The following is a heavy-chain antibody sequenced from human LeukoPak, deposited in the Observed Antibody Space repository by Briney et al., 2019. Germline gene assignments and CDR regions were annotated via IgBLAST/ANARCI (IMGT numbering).Heavy chain of an antibody. Sequence: GGSLRLSCAASGFTFSSYAMNWVRQAPGKGLEWVSAISGSGGSTYYADSVKGRFTISRDNSKNTLYLQMNSLRAEDTAVYYCAKVSDYGDYLFDYWGQGTLVTVSS. CDR2: ISGSGGST. J-gene: IGHJ4*02. V-gene: IGHV3-23*01. CDR1: GFTFSSYA. D-gene: IGHD4-17*01. CDR3: AKVSDYGDYLFDY.